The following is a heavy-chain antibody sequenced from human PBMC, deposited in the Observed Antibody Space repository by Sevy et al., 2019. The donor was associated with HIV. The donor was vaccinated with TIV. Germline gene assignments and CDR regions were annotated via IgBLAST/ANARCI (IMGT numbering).Heavy chain of an antibody. CDR3: ARARSSYGSGSWDYYYYGMDV. J-gene: IGHJ6*02. CDR2: IIPIFGTA. Sequence: ASVKVSCKASGGTFSSYAISWVRQAPGQGLEWMGGIIPIFGTANYAQKFQGRVTITADESTSTAYMELSSLRSEDTAVYYCARARSSYGSGSWDYYYYGMDVWGQGTTVTVSS. V-gene: IGHV1-69*13. CDR1: GGTFSSYA. D-gene: IGHD3-10*01.